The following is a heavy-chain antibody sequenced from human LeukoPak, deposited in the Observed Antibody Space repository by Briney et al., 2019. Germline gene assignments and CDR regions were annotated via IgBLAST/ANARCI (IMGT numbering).Heavy chain of an antibody. CDR3: ARGGYDYVWGSYRYPYYLDY. CDR1: GGSFSGYY. J-gene: IGHJ4*02. V-gene: IGHV4-34*01. CDR2: INHSGST. D-gene: IGHD3-16*02. Sequence: PSETLSLTCAVYGGSFSGYYWSWIRQPPGKGLEWIGEINHSGSTNYNPSLKSRVTISVDTSKNQFSLKLSSVTAADTAVYYCARGGYDYVWGSYRYPYYLDYWGQGTLVTVSS.